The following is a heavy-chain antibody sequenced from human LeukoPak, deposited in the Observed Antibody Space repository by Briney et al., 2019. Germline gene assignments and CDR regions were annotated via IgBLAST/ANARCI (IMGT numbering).Heavy chain of an antibody. CDR3: ARDSEQYYFDY. CDR1: GGSISSYY. J-gene: IGHJ4*02. D-gene: IGHD6-19*01. V-gene: IGHV4-59*01. Sequence: SETLSLTCTVSGGSISSYYWSWIRQPPGKGLEWVGYIYYSGSTNYNPSLKSRVTISVDTSKNQFSLKLSSVTAADTAVYYCARDSEQYYFDYWGQGTLVTVSS. CDR2: IYYSGST.